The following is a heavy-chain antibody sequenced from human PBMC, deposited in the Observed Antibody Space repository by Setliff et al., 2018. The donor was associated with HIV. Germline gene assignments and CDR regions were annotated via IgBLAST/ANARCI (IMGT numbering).Heavy chain of an antibody. J-gene: IGHJ5*02. V-gene: IGHV4-61*02. CDR1: GGSISSGNYS. Sequence: SETLSLTCTVSGGSISSGNYSWSWVRQPAGKGLECVGRIYTSGSANYTPSLKSRVTISLDTSKNQFSLKLSSVTAADTAIYYCARDRTIGMSEHWWFDLWGQGTQVTVSS. D-gene: IGHD1-1*01. CDR2: IYTSGSA. CDR3: ARDRTIGMSEHWWFDL.